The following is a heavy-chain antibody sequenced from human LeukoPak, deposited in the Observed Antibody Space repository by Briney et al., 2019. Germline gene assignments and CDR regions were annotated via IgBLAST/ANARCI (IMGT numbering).Heavy chain of an antibody. CDR3: AREHRIAVAGGGGFDP. J-gene: IGHJ5*02. CDR2: MNPNSGNT. Sequence: ASVKVSCKASGYTFTSYDINWVRQATGQGLERMGWMNPNSGNTGYAQKFQGRVTMTRNTSISTAYMELSSLRSEDTAVYYCAREHRIAVAGGGGFDPWGQGTPVTVSS. V-gene: IGHV1-8*01. D-gene: IGHD6-19*01. CDR1: GYTFTSYD.